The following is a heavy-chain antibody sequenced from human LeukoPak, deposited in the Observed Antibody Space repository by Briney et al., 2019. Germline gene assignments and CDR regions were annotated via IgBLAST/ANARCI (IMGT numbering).Heavy chain of an antibody. J-gene: IGHJ5*02. Sequence: LGESLKISCKGSGYSFTSYWIAWVRQMPGKGLEWMGIIYPGDSDTRYSPSFQGQVTISADKSISTAYLQWSSLKASDTAMYYCARRGGFYFDTSAYSPWWFDPWGQGTLVTVSS. CDR1: GYSFTSYW. CDR3: ARRGGFYFDTSAYSPWWFDP. V-gene: IGHV5-51*01. D-gene: IGHD3-22*01. CDR2: IYPGDSDT.